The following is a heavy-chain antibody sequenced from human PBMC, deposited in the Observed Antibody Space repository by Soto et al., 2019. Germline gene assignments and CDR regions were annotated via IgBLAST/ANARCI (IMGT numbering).Heavy chain of an antibody. J-gene: IGHJ4*02. V-gene: IGHV1-69*13. D-gene: IGHD1-26*01. CDR2: IIPIFGTA. CDR3: ATPDPYSGSYYSHPFDY. Sequence: GASVKVSCKASGGTFSSYAISWVRQAPGQGLEWMGGIIPIFGTANYAQKFQGRVTITADESTSTAYMELSSLRSEDTAVYYCATPDPYSGSYYSHPFDYWGQGTLVTVSS. CDR1: GGTFSSYA.